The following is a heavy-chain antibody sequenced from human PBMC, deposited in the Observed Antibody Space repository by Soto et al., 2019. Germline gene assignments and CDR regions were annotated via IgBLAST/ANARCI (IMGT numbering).Heavy chain of an antibody. CDR3: AKLPRGAARPPNYGMDV. Sequence: GGSLRLSCAAAGFPFSSYGMSWVRQAPGKGLEWVSAISGSGGSTYYADSVKGRFTISRDNSKNTLYLQMNSLRAEDTAVYYCAKLPRGAARPPNYGMDVWGQGTTVTVSS. CDR1: GFPFSSYG. CDR2: ISGSGGST. D-gene: IGHD6-6*01. V-gene: IGHV3-23*01. J-gene: IGHJ6*02.